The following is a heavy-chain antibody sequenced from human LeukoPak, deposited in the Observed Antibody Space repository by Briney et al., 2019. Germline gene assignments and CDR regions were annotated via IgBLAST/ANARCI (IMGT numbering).Heavy chain of an antibody. D-gene: IGHD3-10*02. Sequence: SETLSLTCAVYGGSFSGYYWSWIRQPPGKGLEWIGEINHSGSTNYNPSLESRVTISVDTSKNQFSLKLSSVTAADTAVYYCARGQFSMFRAFDIWGQGTMVTVSS. CDR2: INHSGST. CDR1: GGSFSGYY. CDR3: ARGQFSMFRAFDI. J-gene: IGHJ3*02. V-gene: IGHV4-34*01.